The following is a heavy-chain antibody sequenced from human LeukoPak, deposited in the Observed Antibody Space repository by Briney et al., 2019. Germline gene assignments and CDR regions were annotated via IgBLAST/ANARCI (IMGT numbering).Heavy chain of an antibody. CDR2: IGTASDT. CDR1: GFTFSSFD. V-gene: IGHV3-13*01. Sequence: GGSLRLSCAASGFTFSSFDMHWVRQPTGQGLEWVSTIGTASDTYYPGSVEGRFTLSRDNAKNSLYLQMDSLTAGDTAVYYCARGPPRGKYYYMDVWGKGTTVTVSS. D-gene: IGHD1-1*01. CDR3: ARGPPRGKYYYMDV. J-gene: IGHJ6*03.